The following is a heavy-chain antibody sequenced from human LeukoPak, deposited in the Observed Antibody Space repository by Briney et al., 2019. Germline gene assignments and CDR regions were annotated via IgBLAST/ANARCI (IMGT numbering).Heavy chain of an antibody. V-gene: IGHV3-21*01. D-gene: IGHD3-9*01. J-gene: IGHJ6*04. CDR1: GFTFSSYS. CDR2: ISSSSSYI. CDR3: ARDTYYDILTGPSRLDV. Sequence: GGSLRLSCAASGFTFSSYSMNWVRQAPGKGLEWVSSISSSSSYIYYADSVKGRFTISRDNAKNSLYLQMNSLRAEDTTVYYCARDTYYDILTGPSRLDVWGKGTTVTVSS.